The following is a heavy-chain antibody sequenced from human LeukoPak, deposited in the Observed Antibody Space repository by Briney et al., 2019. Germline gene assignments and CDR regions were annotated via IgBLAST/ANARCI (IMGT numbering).Heavy chain of an antibody. J-gene: IGHJ4*02. D-gene: IGHD3-22*01. CDR3: AREHPTYIYDSSGSGGAFYFDY. Sequence: PSETLSLTCSVSGYSISSGCYWGWIRQPPGKGLEWIASIYHGGSTYYNPSLKSRVTMSVDTSKNQFSLKLTSVTAADTAMYYCAREHPTYIYDSSGSGGAFYFDYWGQGFLVTVSS. V-gene: IGHV4-38-2*02. CDR1: GYSISSGCY. CDR2: IYHGGST.